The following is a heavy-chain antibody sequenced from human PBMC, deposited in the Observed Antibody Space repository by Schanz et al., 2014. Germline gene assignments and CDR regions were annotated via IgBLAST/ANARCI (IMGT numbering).Heavy chain of an antibody. Sequence: LLVESGGGLVRPGDSLRLSCAASGFTFSSYNINWVRQAPGKGLEYISSISPSSSYIYYAESVKGRFAISRDNSKDTLYLQMNSLRTEDTAVYYCAGDWASGRYYSDSWGQGTLVTVSS. D-gene: IGHD1-26*01. V-gene: IGHV3-21*01. J-gene: IGHJ4*02. CDR1: GFTFSSYN. CDR2: ISPSSSYI. CDR3: AGDWASGRYYSDS.